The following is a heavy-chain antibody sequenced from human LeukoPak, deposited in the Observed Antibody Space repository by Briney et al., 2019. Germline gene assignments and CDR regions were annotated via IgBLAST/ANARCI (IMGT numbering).Heavy chain of an antibody. V-gene: IGHV3-9*01. CDR2: ISWNSGTI. CDR3: ATSPRYCSGTICYNYYFDY. D-gene: IGHD2-2*02. Sequence: LSLTCTVSGGSISTYYWTWIRQPPGKGLEWVAGISWNSGTIGYAGSVKGRFTISRDNAKNALFLQTNSLRVEDTALYYCATSPRYCSGTICYNYYFDYWAREPWSVSPQ. CDR1: GGSISTYY. J-gene: IGHJ4*02.